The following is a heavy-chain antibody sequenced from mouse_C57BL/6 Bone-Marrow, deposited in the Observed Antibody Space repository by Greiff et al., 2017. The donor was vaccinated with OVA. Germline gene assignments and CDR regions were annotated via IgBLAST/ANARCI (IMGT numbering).Heavy chain of an antibody. Sequence: QVQLQQSGPGLVQPSQSLSITCTVSGFSLTSYGVHWVRQSPGKGLEWLGVIWSGGSTDYNAAFISRLSISKDKSKIQVFFKMNRLQADDTAIYYCARTVYYYYDGVFYYAMDYWGQGTSVTVSS. CDR1: GFSLTSYG. CDR3: ARTVYYYYDGVFYYAMDY. J-gene: IGHJ4*01. CDR2: IWSGGST. V-gene: IGHV2-2*01. D-gene: IGHD2-4*01.